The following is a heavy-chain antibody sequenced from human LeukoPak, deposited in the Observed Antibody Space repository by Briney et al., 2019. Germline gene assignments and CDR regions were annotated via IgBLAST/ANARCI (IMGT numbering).Heavy chain of an antibody. D-gene: IGHD2-2*01. V-gene: IGHV5-51*01. CDR1: GSSFTSYW. CDR3: ARLVGGYCSSTSCYSSVRFDP. CDR2: IYPGDSDT. J-gene: IGHJ5*02. Sequence: GESLKISCKGSGSSFTSYWIGWVRQMPGKGLEWMGIIYPGDSDTRYSPSFQGQVTISADKSISTAYLQWSSLKASDTAMYYCARLVGGYCSSTSCYSSVRFDPWGQGTLVTVSS.